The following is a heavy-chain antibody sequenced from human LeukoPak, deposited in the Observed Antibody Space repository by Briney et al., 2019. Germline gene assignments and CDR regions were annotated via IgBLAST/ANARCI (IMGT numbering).Heavy chain of an antibody. V-gene: IGHV3-23*01. CDR2: ISGRGGST. CDR3: AKDIVVYRYAFDI. D-gene: IGHD1-26*01. J-gene: IGHJ3*02. Sequence: PGGSLRLSCAASGFTFSSYVMSWVRQAPGKGLEWVSAISGRGGSTYYADSVKGRFTISRDNSKNTLYLQMNSLRAEDTAVYYCAKDIVVYRYAFDIWGQGTMVTVSS. CDR1: GFTFSSYV.